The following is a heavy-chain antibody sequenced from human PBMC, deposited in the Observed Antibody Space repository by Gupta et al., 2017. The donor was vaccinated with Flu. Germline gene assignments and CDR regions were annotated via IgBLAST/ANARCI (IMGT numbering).Heavy chain of an antibody. Sequence: EVQLLDSGGGLVHPGGSLRLSCAASGFTFSNYDMSWVRQARGKGLEWVEGISESGGNTYYAEAVKGRFTSSRDRSKNTSHLEMTSLRAEDTAVYFCAKEGQKSLHYYLDYWSQGTLVTVSP. CDR1: GFTFSNYD. CDR2: ISESGGNT. V-gene: IGHV3-23*01. CDR3: AKEGQKSLHYYLDY. J-gene: IGHJ4*02. D-gene: IGHD3-10*01.